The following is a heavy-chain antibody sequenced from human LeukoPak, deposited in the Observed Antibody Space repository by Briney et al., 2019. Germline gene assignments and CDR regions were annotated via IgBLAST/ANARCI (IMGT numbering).Heavy chain of an antibody. V-gene: IGHV4-34*01. Sequence: SETLSLTCAVYGGSFSGYYRSWIRQPPGKGLEWIGEINHSGSTNYNPSLKSRVTISVDTSKNQFSLKLSSVTAADTAVYYCARGGYDRGIYWGQGTLVTVSS. D-gene: IGHD3-16*01. CDR3: ARGGYDRGIY. J-gene: IGHJ4*02. CDR2: INHSGST. CDR1: GGSFSGYY.